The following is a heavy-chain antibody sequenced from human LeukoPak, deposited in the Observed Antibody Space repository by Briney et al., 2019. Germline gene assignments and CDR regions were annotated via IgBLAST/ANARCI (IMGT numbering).Heavy chain of an antibody. CDR3: AKGVYSSSWYGGSYGMDV. D-gene: IGHD6-13*01. J-gene: IGHJ6*02. Sequence: PGGSLRLSCAASGFTFSSYGMHWVRQAPGKGLEWVAVIWYDGSNKYYADSVKGRFTISRDNSKNTLYLQMNSLRAEDTAVYYCAKGVYSSSWYGGSYGMDVWGQGTTVTVSS. V-gene: IGHV3-33*06. CDR1: GFTFSSYG. CDR2: IWYDGSNK.